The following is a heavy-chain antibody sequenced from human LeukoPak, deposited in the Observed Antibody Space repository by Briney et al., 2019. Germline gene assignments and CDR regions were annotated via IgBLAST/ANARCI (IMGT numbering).Heavy chain of an antibody. D-gene: IGHD1-26*01. J-gene: IGHJ4*02. V-gene: IGHV3-30-3*01. CDR1: GFTFSSYA. CDR2: ISYDGSNK. Sequence: PGGSLRLPCAASGFTFSSYAMHWVRQAPGKGLEWVAVISYDGSNKYYADSVKGRFTISRDNSKNTLYLQMNSLRAEDTAVYYCARGSEEWELLWFDYWGQGTLVTVSS. CDR3: ARGSEEWELLWFDY.